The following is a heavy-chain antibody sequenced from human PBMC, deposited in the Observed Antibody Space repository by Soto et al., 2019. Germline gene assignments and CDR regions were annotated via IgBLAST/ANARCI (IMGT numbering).Heavy chain of an antibody. D-gene: IGHD3-16*01. CDR3: ARVPSPFDYYFAMDV. CDR1: GDSISSGNKY. CDR2: IFSSGTT. V-gene: IGHV4-30-4*01. J-gene: IGHJ6*02. Sequence: SETLSLTCTVSGDSISSGNKYWSWIRQPPGKGLEWIGYIFSSGTTYYNPSLKSRLTMSLDASQNQFSLKLNSLTDADTAVYFCARVPSPFDYYFAMDVWGQGTTVTVSS.